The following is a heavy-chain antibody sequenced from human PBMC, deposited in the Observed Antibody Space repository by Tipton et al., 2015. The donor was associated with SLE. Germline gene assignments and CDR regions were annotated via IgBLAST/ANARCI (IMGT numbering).Heavy chain of an antibody. V-gene: IGHV3-33*06. Sequence: SLRLSCAASGFTFSNYGMHWVRQAPGKGLEWVAVIWYDGSNKYYADSVKGRFTISRDNSKNTLHLQMNSLRVEDTAIYYCAKPYSSGYDYWGQGTLVTVSS. CDR1: GFTFSNYG. CDR2: IWYDGSNK. D-gene: IGHD6-19*01. CDR3: AKPYSSGYDY. J-gene: IGHJ4*02.